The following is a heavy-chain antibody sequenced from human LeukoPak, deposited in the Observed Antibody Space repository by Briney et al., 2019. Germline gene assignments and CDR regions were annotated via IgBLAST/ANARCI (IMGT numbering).Heavy chain of an antibody. CDR1: GYTFTGYY. Sequence: GASVKVSCKASGYTFTGYYMHWVRQAPGQGLEWMGWINPNSGGTSYAQKFQGRVTMTRDTSISTAYMELSRLRSDDTAVYYCARVSRGNCSSTSCYAGLFDYWGQGTLVTVSS. J-gene: IGHJ4*02. CDR3: ARVSRGNCSSTSCYAGLFDY. CDR2: INPNSGGT. V-gene: IGHV1-2*02. D-gene: IGHD2-2*01.